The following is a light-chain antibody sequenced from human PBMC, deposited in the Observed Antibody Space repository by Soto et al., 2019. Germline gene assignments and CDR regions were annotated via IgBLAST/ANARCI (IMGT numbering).Light chain of an antibody. CDR3: QQFNKWPRT. V-gene: IGKV3-15*01. J-gene: IGKJ1*01. Sequence: EIGMTQTPAPLYGSPGERANLSCRASQSVSTNLAWYQQRPGQAPRLIISGAYTRATGIPARFSGSGSGTEFTLTISSLQSEDFAIYYCQQFNKWPRTFGQGTKVDIK. CDR1: QSVSTN. CDR2: GAY.